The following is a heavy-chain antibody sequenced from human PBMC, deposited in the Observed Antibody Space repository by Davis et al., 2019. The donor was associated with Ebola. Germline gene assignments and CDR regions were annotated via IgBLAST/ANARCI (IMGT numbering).Heavy chain of an antibody. V-gene: IGHV1-2*02. D-gene: IGHD3-10*01. Sequence: ASVKVSCKASGYTVTHYQIHWVRQAPGQGPEWLGWINPDTGDTKDVQKFQGRVTMTRDTSISTIYMEISGLSSDDTAVYYCARKGWGVRPFDYWGQGTLLTVS. CDR2: INPDTGDT. CDR1: GYTVTHYQ. CDR3: ARKGWGVRPFDY. J-gene: IGHJ4*02.